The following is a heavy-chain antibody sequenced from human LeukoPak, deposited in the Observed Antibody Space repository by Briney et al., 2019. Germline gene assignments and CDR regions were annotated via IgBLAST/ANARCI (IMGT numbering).Heavy chain of an antibody. J-gene: IGHJ4*02. CDR2: VRDKANSYAT. CDR3: ASGCSEYDSSGYCFEH. Sequence: GGSLRLSCAASGFIFSASPMHWVRQASGRGLEWVGRVRDKANSYATAYAASVKGRFAISRDDSKNTVYLEMNSLKTEDTAVYYCASGCSEYDSSGYCFEHWGQGTLVTVSS. CDR1: GFIFSASP. V-gene: IGHV3-73*01. D-gene: IGHD3-22*01.